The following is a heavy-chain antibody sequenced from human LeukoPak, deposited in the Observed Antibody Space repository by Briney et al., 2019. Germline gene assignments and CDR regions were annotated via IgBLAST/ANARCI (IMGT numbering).Heavy chain of an antibody. J-gene: IGHJ4*02. Sequence: SETLSLTCTVSGRSISSGSYYWSWIRQPAGKGLEWIGRIYTSGSTNYNPSLKSRVTISVDKSKNQFSLKLSSVTAADTAVYYCARDSGSYSTYFDYWGQGTLVTVSS. CDR1: GRSISSGSYY. CDR3: ARDSGSYSTYFDY. D-gene: IGHD1-26*01. V-gene: IGHV4-61*02. CDR2: IYTSGST.